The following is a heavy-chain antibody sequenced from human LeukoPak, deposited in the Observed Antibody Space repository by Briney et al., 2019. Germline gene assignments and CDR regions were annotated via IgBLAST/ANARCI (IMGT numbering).Heavy chain of an antibody. CDR1: GFTFSSYA. D-gene: IGHD6-19*01. CDR3: ARDQDPYSSGWYGGGFDY. CDR2: ISYDGSNK. J-gene: IGHJ4*02. Sequence: GRSLRLSCAASGFTFSSYAMHWVRQAPGKGLEWVAVISYDGSNKYYVDSVKGRFTISRDNSKNTLYLQMNSLRAEDTAVYYCARDQDPYSSGWYGGGFDYWGQGTLVTVSS. V-gene: IGHV3-30-3*01.